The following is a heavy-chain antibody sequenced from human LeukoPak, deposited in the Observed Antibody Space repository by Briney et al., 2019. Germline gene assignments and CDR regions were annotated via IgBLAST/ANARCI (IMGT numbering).Heavy chain of an antibody. D-gene: IGHD6-13*01. V-gene: IGHV3-9*01. CDR2: ISWNSGSI. Sequence: GGSLRLSCAASGFTFDDYAMHWVRQAPGKGLEWVSGISWNSGSIGYADSVKGRFTISRDNAKNSLYLQMNSLRAEDTALYYCAKDLGCSRAYYYYGMDVWGQGTTVTVSS. J-gene: IGHJ6*02. CDR3: AKDLGCSRAYYYYGMDV. CDR1: GFTFDDYA.